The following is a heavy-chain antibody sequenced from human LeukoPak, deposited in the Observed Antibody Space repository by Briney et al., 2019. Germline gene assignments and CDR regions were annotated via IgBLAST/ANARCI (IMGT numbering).Heavy chain of an antibody. D-gene: IGHD2-21*02. Sequence: KPSETLSLTCTVSGGSISSYYWSWIRQPPGKGLEWIGYIYYSGSTYYNPSLKSRVTISVDTSKNQFSLKLSSVTAADTAVYYCARDPVKGDRLDYWGQGTLVTVSS. V-gene: IGHV4-59*06. CDR2: IYYSGST. CDR3: ARDPVKGDRLDY. J-gene: IGHJ4*02. CDR1: GGSISSYY.